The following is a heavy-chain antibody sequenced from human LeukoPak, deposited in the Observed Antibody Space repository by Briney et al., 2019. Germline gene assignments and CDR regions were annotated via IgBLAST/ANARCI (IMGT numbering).Heavy chain of an antibody. CDR3: ASTPTPTDY. J-gene: IGHJ4*02. V-gene: IGHV3-48*04. CDR2: ISSSSSTK. Sequence: SGGSLRLSCAASGFTFSSFGMNWVRQAPGKGLEWVSYISSSSSTKYYADSVKGRFTISRDNAKNSLYLQMNSLRAEDTAVYYCASTPTPTDYWGQGTLVTVSS. CDR1: GFTFSSFG.